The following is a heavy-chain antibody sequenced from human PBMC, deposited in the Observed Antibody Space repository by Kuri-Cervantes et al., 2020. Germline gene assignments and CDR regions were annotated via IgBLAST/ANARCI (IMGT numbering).Heavy chain of an antibody. CDR3: AREGGAPYYYYSYMDV. Sequence: SETLSLTCAVYGGSFSGYYWSWTRQPPGKGLEWIGEINHSGSTNYKPSLKSRVTISVDTSKNQFSLKLSSVTAADTAVYYCAREGGAPYYYYSYMDVWGKGTTVTVSS. V-gene: IGHV4-34*01. CDR1: GGSFSGYY. D-gene: IGHD1-26*01. J-gene: IGHJ6*03. CDR2: INHSGST.